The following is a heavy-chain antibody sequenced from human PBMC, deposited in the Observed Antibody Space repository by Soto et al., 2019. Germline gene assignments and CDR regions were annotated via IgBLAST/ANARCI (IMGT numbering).Heavy chain of an antibody. J-gene: IGHJ4*02. CDR3: VRATYFSDSSGYTRCFAS. V-gene: IGHV1-2*02. D-gene: IGHD3-22*01. Sequence: XSVKVSCKSSVYIFTDCYIHWVRQAPGQGLEWMGWIDPKNGLTNFSEKFRGRVTMTTDTSLNTAYMEMRSLTSDDTAVYYCVRATYFSDSSGYTRCFASWGKGTLVTVS. CDR1: VYIFTDCY. CDR2: IDPKNGLT.